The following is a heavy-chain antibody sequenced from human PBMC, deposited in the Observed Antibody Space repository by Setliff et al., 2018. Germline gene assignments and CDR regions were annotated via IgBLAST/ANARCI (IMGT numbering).Heavy chain of an antibody. CDR2: IKQDGSEK. V-gene: IGHV3-7*03. CDR1: GFTFINYW. Sequence: GGSLRLSCAASGFTFINYWMSWVRQAQGTGLEWLANIKQDGSEKFYVDSVKGRFTISRDNAKNSLYLQMNNLRAEDTAVYYCVRDSPYCVNGVCRGYWGQGTQVTVSS. D-gene: IGHD2-21*01. J-gene: IGHJ4*02. CDR3: VRDSPYCVNGVCRGY.